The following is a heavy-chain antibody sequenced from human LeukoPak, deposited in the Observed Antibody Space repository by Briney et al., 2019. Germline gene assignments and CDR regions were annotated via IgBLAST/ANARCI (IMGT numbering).Heavy chain of an antibody. CDR3: ARIQPSCPGLGFCSVDI. J-gene: IGHJ3*02. Sequence: PETLSLTCSVSGSSISPHHWTWIRQAPGEGLEWMGYIYYRGTTNYSPSLKNRLTMSVDTSKNQISLKLTSVTAADTAVYYCARIQPSCPGLGFCSVDIWGQGTLATVSS. CDR1: GSSISPHH. V-gene: IGHV4-59*11. CDR2: IYYRGTT. D-gene: IGHD3-3*01.